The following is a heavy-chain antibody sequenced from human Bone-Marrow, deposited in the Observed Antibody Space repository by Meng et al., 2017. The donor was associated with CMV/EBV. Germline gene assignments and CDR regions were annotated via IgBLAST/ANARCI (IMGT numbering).Heavy chain of an antibody. CDR1: GGTFSSYA. CDR2: IIPILGIA. D-gene: IGHD3-22*01. J-gene: IGHJ4*02. V-gene: IGHV1-69*10. Sequence: SVKVSCKASGGTFSSYAISWVRQAPGQGLEWMGGIIPILGIANYAQKFQGRVTMTRDTSISTAYMELSRLRSDDTAVYYCARVYYYDSSGLYYWGQGTLVTVSS. CDR3: ARVYYYDSSGLYY.